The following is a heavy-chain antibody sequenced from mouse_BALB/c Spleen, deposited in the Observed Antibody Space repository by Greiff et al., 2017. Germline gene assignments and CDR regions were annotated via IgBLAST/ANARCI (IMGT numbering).Heavy chain of an antibody. D-gene: IGHD2-4*01. V-gene: IGHV5-4*02. J-gene: IGHJ4*01. CDR2: ISDGGSYT. Sequence: EVQGVESGGGLVKPGGSLKLSCAASGFTFSDYYMYWVRQTPEKRLEWVATISDGGSYTYYPDSVKGRFTISRDNAKNNLYLQMSSLKSEDTAMYYCARGEGMITVSMDYWGQGTSVTVSS. CDR3: ARGEGMITVSMDY. CDR1: GFTFSDYY.